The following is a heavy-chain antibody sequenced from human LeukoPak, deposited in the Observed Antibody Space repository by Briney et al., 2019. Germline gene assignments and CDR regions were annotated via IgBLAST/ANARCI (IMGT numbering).Heavy chain of an antibody. Sequence: GGSLRLSCAASGFTFSDYYMSWVRQAPGKGLEWVSYISSSGSTIYYADSVKGRFTISRDNAKNSLYLQMNSLRAEDTAVYYCARDSNYYDSSGYSLNWYFDLWGRGTLVTVSS. CDR1: GFTFSDYY. CDR3: ARDSNYYDSSGYSLNWYFDL. CDR2: ISSSGSTI. V-gene: IGHV3-11*01. J-gene: IGHJ2*01. D-gene: IGHD3-22*01.